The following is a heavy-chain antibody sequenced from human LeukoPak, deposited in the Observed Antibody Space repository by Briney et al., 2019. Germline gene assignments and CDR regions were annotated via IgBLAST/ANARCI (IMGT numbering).Heavy chain of an antibody. J-gene: IGHJ4*02. CDR2: IYYSGST. CDR1: GGSISSSSYY. Sequence: SETLSLTCTVSGGSISSSSYYWGWIRQPPGKGLEWIGSIYYSGSTYYNPSLKSRVTISVDTSKNQFSLKLSSVTAADTAVYYCASRIAVAGTAFGYWGQGTLVTVSS. D-gene: IGHD6-19*01. V-gene: IGHV4-39*01. CDR3: ASRIAVAGTAFGY.